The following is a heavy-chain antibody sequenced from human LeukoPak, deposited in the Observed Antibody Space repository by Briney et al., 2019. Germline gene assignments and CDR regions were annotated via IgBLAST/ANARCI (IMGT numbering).Heavy chain of an antibody. V-gene: IGHV3-21*01. D-gene: IGHD3-3*01. Sequence: GGSLRLSCAASGFTFSSYWMNWVRQAPGKGLEWVSSISSSSSYIYYADSVKGRFTISRDNAKNSLYLQMNSLRAEDTAVYYCAVYDFWSGYYSSRYFDYWGQGTLVTVSS. CDR3: AVYDFWSGYYSSRYFDY. CDR1: GFTFSSYW. CDR2: ISSSSSYI. J-gene: IGHJ4*02.